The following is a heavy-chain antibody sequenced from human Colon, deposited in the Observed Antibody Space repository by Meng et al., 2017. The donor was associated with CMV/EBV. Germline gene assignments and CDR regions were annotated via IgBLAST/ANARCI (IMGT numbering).Heavy chain of an antibody. J-gene: IGHJ4*02. V-gene: IGHV4-39*07. CDR2: IYYSGDT. CDR1: SGSIRSNSYF. D-gene: IGHD1-26*01. Sequence: SETLSLTCTVSSGSIRSNSYFWGWIRQPPGKGLEWIASIYYSGDTYYNPSLKSRVSISVDTSKNQFSLKLNSAIAADTAMFFCAGGYSGSYGLGPTEYYFDYWGQGTLVTVSS. CDR3: AGGYSGSYGLGPTEYYFDY.